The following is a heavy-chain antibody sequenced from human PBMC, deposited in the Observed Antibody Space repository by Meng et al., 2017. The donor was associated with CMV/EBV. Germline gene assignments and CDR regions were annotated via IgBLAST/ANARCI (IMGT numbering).Heavy chain of an antibody. CDR2: INHSGST. V-gene: IGHV4-38-2*02. J-gene: IGHJ4*02. CDR3: ASLSTMIVVEN. Sequence: SETLSLTCTVSGYSISSGYYWSWIRQPPGKGLEWIGEINHSGSTNYNPSLKSRVTISVDTSKNQFSLKLSSVTAADTAVYYCASLSTMIVVENWGQGTLVTVSS. CDR1: GYSISSGYY. D-gene: IGHD3-22*01.